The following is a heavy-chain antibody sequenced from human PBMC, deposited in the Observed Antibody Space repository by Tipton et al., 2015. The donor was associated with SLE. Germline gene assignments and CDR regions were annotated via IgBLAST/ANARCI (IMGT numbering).Heavy chain of an antibody. Sequence: AVSGFTFSSYWMSWVRQAPGKGLEWVANIKQDGSEKYYVDSVKGRFTISRDNAKNSLYLQMNSLRAEDTAVYYCARDPVAVAVKGSWFDPWGQGTLVTVSS. CDR3: ARDPVAVAVKGSWFDP. V-gene: IGHV3-7*01. D-gene: IGHD6-19*01. J-gene: IGHJ5*02. CDR2: IKQDGSEK. CDR1: GFTFSSYW.